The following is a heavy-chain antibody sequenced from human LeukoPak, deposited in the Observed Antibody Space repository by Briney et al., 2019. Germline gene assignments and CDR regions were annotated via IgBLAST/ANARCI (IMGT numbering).Heavy chain of an antibody. D-gene: IGHD3-10*02. CDR1: GFTFSSYS. J-gene: IGHJ6*04. CDR2: ISSSGSTI. CDR3: AELGITMIGGV. Sequence: GGSLRLSCAASGFTFSSYSMNWVRQAPGKGLEWVSYISSSGSTIYYADSVKGRFTISRDYAKNSLYLQMNSLRAEDTAVYYCAELGITMIGGVWGKGTTVTISS. V-gene: IGHV3-48*04.